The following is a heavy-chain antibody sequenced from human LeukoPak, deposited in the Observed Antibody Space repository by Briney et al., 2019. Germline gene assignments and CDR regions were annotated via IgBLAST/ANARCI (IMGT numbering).Heavy chain of an antibody. V-gene: IGHV1-18*01. Sequence: GASVKVSCKTSGYTFTSYDISWVRQAPGQGLEWMGWISAYNGNTRYAQNLQGRVTMTTETSTSIAYMELRSLRSDDTAVYYCARGALELRYFDWPHPLGTFDIWGQGTMVTLSS. J-gene: IGHJ3*02. CDR1: GYTFTSYD. CDR3: ARGALELRYFDWPHPLGTFDI. CDR2: ISAYNGNT. D-gene: IGHD3-9*01.